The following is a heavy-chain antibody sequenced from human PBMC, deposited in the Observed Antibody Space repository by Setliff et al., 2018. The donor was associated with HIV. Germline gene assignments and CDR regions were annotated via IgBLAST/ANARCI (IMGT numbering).Heavy chain of an antibody. J-gene: IGHJ4*02. CDR2: IYYSGST. CDR1: GYSISSGYY. D-gene: IGHD6-19*01. V-gene: IGHV4-38-2*01. CDR3: ASTGYSSGWSFDY. Sequence: ASETLSLTCSVSGYSISSGYYWGWIRQPPGKGLEWIGSIYYSGSTYYNPSLKSRVTISVDTSKNQFSLKLSSVTAADTAVYYCASTGYSSGWSFDYWGQGTLVTVSS.